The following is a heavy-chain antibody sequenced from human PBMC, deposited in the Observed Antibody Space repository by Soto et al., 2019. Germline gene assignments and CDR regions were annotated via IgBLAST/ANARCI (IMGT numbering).Heavy chain of an antibody. CDR2: IIPIFGTA. Sequence: GASVKVSCKASGGTFSSYAISWVRQAPGQGLEWMGGIIPIFGTANYAQKFQGRVTITADESTSTAYMELSSLRSEDTAVYYCARDHYFGVDYYDSSGYFDYWGQGTLVTVSS. J-gene: IGHJ4*02. D-gene: IGHD3-22*01. CDR1: GGTFSSYA. V-gene: IGHV1-69*13. CDR3: ARDHYFGVDYYDSSGYFDY.